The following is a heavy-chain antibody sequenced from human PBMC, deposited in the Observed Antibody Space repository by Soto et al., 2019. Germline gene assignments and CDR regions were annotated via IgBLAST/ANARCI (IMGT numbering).Heavy chain of an antibody. CDR1: GGTFSSYA. CDR2: IIPIFGTA. CDR3: ARREYCSSTSCPTDYYYGMDV. J-gene: IGHJ6*02. D-gene: IGHD2-2*01. V-gene: IGHV1-69*06. Sequence: SVKVTCKASGGTFSSYAISWVRQAPGQGLEWMGGIIPIFGTANYAQKFQGRVTITADKSTSTAFMELSSLRSEDTAVYYCARREYCSSTSCPTDYYYGMDVWGQGTTVTVSS.